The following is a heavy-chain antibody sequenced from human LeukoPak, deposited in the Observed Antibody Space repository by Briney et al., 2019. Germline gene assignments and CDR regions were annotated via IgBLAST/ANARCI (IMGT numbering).Heavy chain of an antibody. CDR2: IYHSGST. CDR1: GYSISSGYY. Sequence: SETLSLTCAVSGYSISSGYYWGWIRQPPGKGLEGIGSIYHSGSTYYNPSLKSRGNISVDTTKNQYHLKLSYVTAANTAVYYCARRRYDYVWGSYRPFDYWGQGTLVTVSS. V-gene: IGHV4-38-2*01. D-gene: IGHD3-16*02. CDR3: ARRRYDYVWGSYRPFDY. J-gene: IGHJ4*02.